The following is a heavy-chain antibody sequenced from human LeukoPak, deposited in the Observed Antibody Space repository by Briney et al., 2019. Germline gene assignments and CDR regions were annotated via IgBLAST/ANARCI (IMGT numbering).Heavy chain of an antibody. CDR3: ARPYYYDSRIDP. D-gene: IGHD3-22*01. Sequence: PSETLSLTCTVSGGSLSSGVYYWSWIRHPPGKGLESIGYTYYSGSTYYNPSLKSRATISVDTSKNQFSLKLTSVTAADTAVYYCARPYYYDSRIDPWGQGTLVTVSS. CDR2: TYYSGST. J-gene: IGHJ5*02. CDR1: GGSLSSGVYY. V-gene: IGHV4-30-4*01.